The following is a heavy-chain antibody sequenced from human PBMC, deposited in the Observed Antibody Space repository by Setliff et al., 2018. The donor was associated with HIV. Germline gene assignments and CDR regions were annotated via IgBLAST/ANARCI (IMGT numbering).Heavy chain of an antibody. Sequence: SETLSLTCAVYGASFSGYYWAWIRQSPERGLEFIGEINHSGITNYNPSLKSRVTLSRDASKNQFFLKLTSVTAADTTIYYCARSPGGGRLPYFFDFWGQGTLVTVSS. CDR1: GASFSGYY. V-gene: IGHV4-34*10. CDR2: INHSGIT. CDR3: ARSPGGGRLPYFFDF. J-gene: IGHJ4*02. D-gene: IGHD2-15*01.